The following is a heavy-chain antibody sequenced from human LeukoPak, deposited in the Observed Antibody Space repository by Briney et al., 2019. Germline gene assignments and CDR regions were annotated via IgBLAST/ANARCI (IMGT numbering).Heavy chain of an antibody. CDR2: ISSSSSYI. D-gene: IGHD2-21*02. Sequence: GGSLRLSCAASGFTFSSYSMNWVRQAPGQGLEWVSSISSSSSYIYYADSVKGRFTISRDNAKNALYLQMNSLRAEDTAVYYCASGVTGDYWGQGTLVTVSS. J-gene: IGHJ4*02. CDR3: ASGVTGDY. V-gene: IGHV3-21*01. CDR1: GFTFSSYS.